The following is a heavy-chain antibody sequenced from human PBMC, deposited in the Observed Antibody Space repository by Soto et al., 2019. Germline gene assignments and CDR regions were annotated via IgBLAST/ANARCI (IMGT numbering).Heavy chain of an antibody. D-gene: IGHD1-1*01. CDR2: IDQSRGT. V-gene: IGHV4-34*01. CDR1: GGTLNGYY. Sequence: SETLSLTCAVYGGTLNGYYWRWIRQPPGKGLEWIGEIDQSRGTNYNPSLKSRVSISLDTSNNHFSLRLRSVAAADSAVYYCAGGTLTATTATDYWGQGSLVTVSS. J-gene: IGHJ4*02. CDR3: AGGTLTATTATDY.